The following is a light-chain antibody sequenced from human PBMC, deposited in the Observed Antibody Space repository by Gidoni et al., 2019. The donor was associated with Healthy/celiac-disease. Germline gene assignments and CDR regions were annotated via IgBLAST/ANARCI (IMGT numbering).Light chain of an antibody. CDR2: STS. V-gene: IGLV7-43*01. Sequence: QTVVTQEPSLTVSPGGTVTLTCASSTGAVTSGYYPNWFQQKPGQAPRALIYSTSNKHPWTPTRFAGSLLGGNAALTLSGVQPEDEAEYYCLLYYGGAHVFGTGTKVTVL. CDR3: LLYYGGAHV. CDR1: TGAVTSGYY. J-gene: IGLJ1*01.